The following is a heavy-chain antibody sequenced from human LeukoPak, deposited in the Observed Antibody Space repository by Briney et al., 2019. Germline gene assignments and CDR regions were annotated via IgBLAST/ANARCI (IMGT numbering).Heavy chain of an antibody. D-gene: IGHD2-21*02. CDR2: IIPIFGTA. V-gene: IGHV1-69*13. J-gene: IGHJ4*02. CDR3: ARDLTPYCGGDCSLDY. CDR1: GGTFSSYA. Sequence: ASVKVSFKASGGTFSSYAISWVRQAPGQGLEWMGGIIPIFGTANYAQKFQGRVTITADESTSTAYMELSSLRSEDTAVYYCARDLTPYCGGDCSLDYWGQGTLVTVSS.